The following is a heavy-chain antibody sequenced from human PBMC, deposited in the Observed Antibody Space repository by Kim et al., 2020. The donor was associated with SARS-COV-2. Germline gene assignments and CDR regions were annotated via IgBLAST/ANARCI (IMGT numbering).Heavy chain of an antibody. CDR1: GYTFTSYA. D-gene: IGHD3-3*01. Sequence: ASVKVSCKASGYTFTSYAMNWVRQAPGQGLEWMGWINTNTGNPTYAQGFTGRFVFSLDTSVSTAYLQISSLKAEDTAVYYCAREARRDFWSGYYTLSSGVLDGYYYGMDVWGQGTTVTVSS. J-gene: IGHJ6*02. V-gene: IGHV7-4-1*02. CDR2: INTNTGNP. CDR3: AREARRDFWSGYYTLSSGVLDGYYYGMDV.